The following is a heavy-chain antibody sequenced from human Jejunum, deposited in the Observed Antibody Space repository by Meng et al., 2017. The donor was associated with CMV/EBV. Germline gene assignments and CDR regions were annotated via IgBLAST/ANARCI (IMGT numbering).Heavy chain of an antibody. Sequence: GVPLNGLCKDLVSQLQGKSPEWGAVLWYDGSTKHFTDFVQGPFSIPRDDSKNTVYLQMNSLRSEDTAVYYCARDNDVSSQYSQFDYWVQGTLVTVSS. CDR2: LWYDGSTK. D-gene: IGHD3-22*01. CDR1: GVPLNGLC. V-gene: IGHV3-33*04. CDR3: ARDNDVSSQYSQFDY. J-gene: IGHJ4*02.